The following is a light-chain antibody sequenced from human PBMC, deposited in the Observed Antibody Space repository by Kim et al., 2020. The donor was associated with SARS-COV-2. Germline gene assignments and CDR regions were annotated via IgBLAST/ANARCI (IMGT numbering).Light chain of an antibody. CDR1: SSNIGSHY. V-gene: IGLV1-47*01. Sequence: QSVLTQPPSASGTPGQRVTISCSGSSSNIGSHYVYWYQQLPGMAPKLLIFRNSQRPSGVPDRFSGSKSGTSASLAISGPRSEDEADYFCAAWDDSLSGLYVFGPGTKVTVL. CDR2: RNS. J-gene: IGLJ1*01. CDR3: AAWDDSLSGLYV.